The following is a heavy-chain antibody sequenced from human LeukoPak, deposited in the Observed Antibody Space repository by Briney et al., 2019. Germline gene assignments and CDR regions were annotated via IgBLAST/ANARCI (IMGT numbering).Heavy chain of an antibody. J-gene: IGHJ4*02. Sequence: SETLSLTCTVSSGSINSYYWTWIRQPPGKGLEWLGYICYSGSTKYNPSIRSRVTISVDTSKNQFSLKLTSVTAADAAVYYCARLVGWSRNYYFDYWGQGTLVTVSS. CDR1: SGSINSYY. V-gene: IGHV4-59*08. CDR2: ICYSGST. D-gene: IGHD6-19*01. CDR3: ARLVGWSRNYYFDY.